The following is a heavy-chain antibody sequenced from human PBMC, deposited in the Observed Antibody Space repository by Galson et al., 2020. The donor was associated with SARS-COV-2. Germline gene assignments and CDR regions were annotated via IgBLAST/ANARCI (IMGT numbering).Heavy chain of an antibody. CDR1: GFTLSNYG. CDR2: FSYRGNNR. CDR3: AKDGSWLEYFES. J-gene: IGHJ4*02. V-gene: IGHV3-30*18. Sequence: GGCLRLSCETSGFTLSNYGIHWVRQAPGKGLEWLAAFSYRGNNRNYGDSVRGRFTIPGDSSKDTVYLQMSSLKPEDTAIYYCAKDGSWLEYFESWGQGTLVTVCS. D-gene: IGHD6-19*01.